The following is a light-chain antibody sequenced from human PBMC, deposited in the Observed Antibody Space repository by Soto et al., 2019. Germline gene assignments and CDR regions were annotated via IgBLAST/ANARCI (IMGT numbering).Light chain of an antibody. CDR3: QQYNSYPLT. CDR2: AAS. V-gene: IGKV1-17*01. CDR1: QGIGYD. J-gene: IGKJ4*01. Sequence: DIQMTQSTSSLSASVGDRITITCRACQGIGYDLGWYQQKPGNAPKRLIFAASSLQSGVTSRFSGSESGAEFTLTISSLQPEDFATYYCQQYNSYPLTFGGGTKVEVE.